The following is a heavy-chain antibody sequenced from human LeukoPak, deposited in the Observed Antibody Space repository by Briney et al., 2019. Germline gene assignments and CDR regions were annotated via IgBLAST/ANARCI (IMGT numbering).Heavy chain of an antibody. CDR1: GGSFSGYY. D-gene: IGHD3-22*01. Sequence: SETLSLTCAVYGGSFSGYYWSWIRQPPGKGLEWIGEINHSGSTNYNPSLKSRVTISEDTSKNQFSLKLSSVTAADTAVYYCARGVGRGYGYYYYYMDVWGKGTTVPVS. J-gene: IGHJ6*03. CDR3: ARGVGRGYGYYYYYMDV. CDR2: INHSGST. V-gene: IGHV4-34*01.